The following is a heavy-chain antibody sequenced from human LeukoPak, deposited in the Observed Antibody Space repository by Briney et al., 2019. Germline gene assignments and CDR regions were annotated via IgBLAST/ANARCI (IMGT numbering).Heavy chain of an antibody. J-gene: IGHJ6*03. D-gene: IGHD3-10*01. CDR1: GFTFSSYG. CDR2: IRYDGSNK. Sequence: GGSLRLSCAASGFTFSSYGMHWVRQAPGKGLEWVAFIRYDGSNKYYADSVKGRFTISRDNSKNTLYLQMNSLRAEDTAVYYCAKDYGSGSYYPTSYMDVWGKGTTVTISS. CDR3: AKDYGSGSYYPTSYMDV. V-gene: IGHV3-30*02.